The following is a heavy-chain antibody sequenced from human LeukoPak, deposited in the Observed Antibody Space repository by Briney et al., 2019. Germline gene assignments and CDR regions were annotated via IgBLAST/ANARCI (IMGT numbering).Heavy chain of an antibody. V-gene: IGHV3-30*04. CDR3: ARDFTPEWFDIH. D-gene: IGHD3-3*01. J-gene: IGHJ4*02. CDR1: GLAFSSYS. Sequence: GGSLSLSCVASGLAFSSYSMHWVRQAPGKGLEWVGVISYDGSDEYYTDSVKGRFTISRDNSKNTVYLQMNSLRADDTAVYYCARDFTPEWFDIHWGQGTLVTVS. CDR2: ISYDGSDE.